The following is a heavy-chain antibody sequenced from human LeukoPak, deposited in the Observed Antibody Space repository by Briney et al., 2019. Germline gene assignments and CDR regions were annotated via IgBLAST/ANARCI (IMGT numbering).Heavy chain of an antibody. V-gene: IGHV3-7*01. D-gene: IGHD3/OR15-3a*01. Sequence: SGGSLRLSCASPGFTFSSYAMSWVRQAPGKGPEWVANIKYDGSEKYYVDSVKGRFTISRDNAKNSLYLQMNSLRAEDTAVYYCARDADFWSAANFDYWGQGTLVTVSS. J-gene: IGHJ4*02. CDR3: ARDADFWSAANFDY. CDR1: GFTFSSYA. CDR2: IKYDGSEK.